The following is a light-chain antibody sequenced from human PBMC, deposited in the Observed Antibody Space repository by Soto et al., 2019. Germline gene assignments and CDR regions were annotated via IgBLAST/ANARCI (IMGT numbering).Light chain of an antibody. CDR3: TSYTIKTTYV. CDR1: SVDVGGYNY. Sequence: QSVLTQPASVSGSLGQSITISCTGTSVDVGGYNYVSWYQHHPGKAPRLLIFEVSNRPSGVSNRFSGSKSGNTASLTISGLKAEDEADYYCTSYTIKTTYVFGTGTKVTVL. J-gene: IGLJ1*01. V-gene: IGLV2-14*01. CDR2: EVS.